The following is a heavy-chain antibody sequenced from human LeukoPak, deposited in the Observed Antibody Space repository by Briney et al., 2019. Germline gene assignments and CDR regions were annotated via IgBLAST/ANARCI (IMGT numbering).Heavy chain of an antibody. D-gene: IGHD3-10*01. CDR3: VGEEYGTGSYYKSSD. CDR1: GGSISSSSFY. Sequence: PSETLSLTCIVSGGSISSSSFYWGWIRQPPGKGLEWLGTIYYTGSYTGTTYYNPSLESRVTVSVDTSQNLCSLKLTSVTAADTAVYYCVGEEYGTGSYYKSSDWGQGTLVTVSS. J-gene: IGHJ4*02. V-gene: IGHV4-39*01. CDR2: IYYTGSYTGTT.